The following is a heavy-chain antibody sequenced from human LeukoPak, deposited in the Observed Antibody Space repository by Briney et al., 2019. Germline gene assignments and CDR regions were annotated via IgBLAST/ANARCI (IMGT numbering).Heavy chain of an antibody. Sequence: GASVKVSCKASGYTFTSYAMHWVRQAPGQKLEWMGWINAGNGNTKYSQKFQGRVTITRDTSASTAYMELSSLRSEDTAVYYCARGPSSWWLLPFDYWGQGTLVTVSS. V-gene: IGHV1-3*01. CDR3: ARGPSSWWLLPFDY. D-gene: IGHD3-22*01. J-gene: IGHJ4*02. CDR1: GYTFTSYA. CDR2: INAGNGNT.